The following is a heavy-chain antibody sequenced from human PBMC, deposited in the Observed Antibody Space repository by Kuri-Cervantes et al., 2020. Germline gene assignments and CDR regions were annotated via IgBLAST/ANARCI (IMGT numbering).Heavy chain of an antibody. Sequence: ASVKVSCKASGYTFTGYYMHWVRQAPGQGLEWMGWINPNSGGTNYAQKFQGRVTMTRDTSISTAYMELSRLRSDDTAVYYCARSKSNYDILTGYYVDYGMDVWGQGTTVTVSS. D-gene: IGHD3-9*01. CDR1: GYTFTGYY. J-gene: IGHJ6*02. CDR3: ARSKSNYDILTGYYVDYGMDV. V-gene: IGHV1-2*02. CDR2: INPNSGGT.